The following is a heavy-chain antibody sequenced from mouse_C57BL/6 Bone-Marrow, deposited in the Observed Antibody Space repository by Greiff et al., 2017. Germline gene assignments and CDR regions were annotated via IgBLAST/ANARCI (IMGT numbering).Heavy chain of an antibody. J-gene: IGHJ4*01. CDR3: ARPDYYGSSYYAMDY. D-gene: IGHD1-1*01. V-gene: IGHV1-9*01. Sequence: VKLMESGAELMKPGASVKLSCKATGYTFTGYWIEWVKQRPGHGLEWIGEILPGSGSTNYNEKFKGTATFTADTSSNTAYMQLSSLTTEDSAIYYCARPDYYGSSYYAMDYWGQGTSVTVAS. CDR2: ILPGSGST. CDR1: GYTFTGYW.